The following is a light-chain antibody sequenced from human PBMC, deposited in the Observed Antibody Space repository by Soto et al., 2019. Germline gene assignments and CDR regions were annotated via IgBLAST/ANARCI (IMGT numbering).Light chain of an antibody. J-gene: IGKJ1*01. CDR2: DAY. CDR3: QQYSTYSRT. CDR1: QSIRSW. V-gene: IGKV1-5*01. Sequence: DIQMTQSPSILSASVGDRVTITCRASQSIRSWLAWYQQKPGKAPKLLIYDAYSLESGVPSRFSGSGSGTEFTLTISSLQRDDFATYYCQQYSTYSRTFGQGTKVDIK.